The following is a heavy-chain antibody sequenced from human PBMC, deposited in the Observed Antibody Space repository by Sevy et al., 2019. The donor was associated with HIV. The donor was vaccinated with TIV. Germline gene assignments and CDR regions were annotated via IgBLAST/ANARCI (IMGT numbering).Heavy chain of an antibody. V-gene: IGHV1-2*02. Sequence: ASVKVSCKASGFTFSDYYMHWVRQAPGQGLEWMGWFDPNNGDSRSAQKFQGRDTLTGDMSISTAYMELTRLRSDDTAIYFCTRHDICSHTWEFDWWGHGALVTVSS. CDR1: GFTFSDYY. CDR3: TRHDICSHTWEFDW. CDR2: FDPNNGDS. J-gene: IGHJ4*01. D-gene: IGHD1-26*01.